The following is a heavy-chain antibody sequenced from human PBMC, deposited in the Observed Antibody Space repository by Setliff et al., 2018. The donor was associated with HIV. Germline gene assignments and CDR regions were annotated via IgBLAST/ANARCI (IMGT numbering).Heavy chain of an antibody. Sequence: SETLSLTCTCSGDSITTNYWSWIRQPAGKGPEWIGRINNNGNTNYNPSPKSRVTMSVDTSKNQFSLKMSSVTAADTAVYSCVRESGSAYYYYYIDVWGKGTTVTVA. D-gene: IGHD1-26*01. CDR3: VRESGSAYYYYYIDV. J-gene: IGHJ6*03. CDR1: GDSITTNY. CDR2: INNNGNT. V-gene: IGHV4-4*07.